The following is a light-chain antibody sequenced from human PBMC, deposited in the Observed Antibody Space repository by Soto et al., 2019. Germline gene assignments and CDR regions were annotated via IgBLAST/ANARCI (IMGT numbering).Light chain of an antibody. CDR3: LQRSNWPLT. V-gene: IGKV3-11*01. Sequence: EIVLTQSPATLSLSPGERATLSCRASQSVGSFLAWYQQKPGQAPRLLIYDASNRATGIPARFSGSGSETDFTLTISSLEPEDFSVYYCLQRSNWPLTFGGGTKV. CDR1: QSVGSF. J-gene: IGKJ4*01. CDR2: DAS.